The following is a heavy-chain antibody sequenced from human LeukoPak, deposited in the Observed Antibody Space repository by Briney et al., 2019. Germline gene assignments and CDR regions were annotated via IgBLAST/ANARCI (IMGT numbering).Heavy chain of an antibody. V-gene: IGHV4-61*02. Sequence: SSETLSLTCTVSGGSISSGSYYWSWIRQPAGKGLEWIGRIYTSGSTNYNPSLKSRVTISVDTSKNQFSLKLSSVTAADTAVYYCARGSRVVVPAARKGGNWFDPWGQGTLVTVSS. D-gene: IGHD2-2*01. CDR1: GGSISSGSYY. CDR3: ARGSRVVVPAARKGGNWFDP. J-gene: IGHJ5*02. CDR2: IYTSGST.